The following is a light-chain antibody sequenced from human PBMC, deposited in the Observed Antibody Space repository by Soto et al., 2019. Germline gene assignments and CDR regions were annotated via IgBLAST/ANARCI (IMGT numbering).Light chain of an antibody. CDR3: QQYHSYPYT. J-gene: IGKJ5*01. CDR1: QSISSW. Sequence: DIQMTQSPSTLSASVGDRVTITCRASQSISSWLAWYKQKPGKAPKLLIYKASSLESGVPSRFSGSGSGTKFTLTISSLQPDDFATYYCQQYHSYPYTFGQGTRLEIK. V-gene: IGKV1-5*03. CDR2: KAS.